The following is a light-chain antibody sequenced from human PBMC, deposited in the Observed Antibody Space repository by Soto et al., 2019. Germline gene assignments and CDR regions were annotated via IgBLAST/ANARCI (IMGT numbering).Light chain of an antibody. Sequence: QSALTQPASVSGSPGQSITISCTGTSSDDGGYNYVSWYQQHPGKAPKLMIYEVSNRPSEVSNRFSGSKSGNTASLTISGLQAEDEGNYYCSSYTSGSTLVVFGGGTKVTVL. J-gene: IGLJ2*01. CDR3: SSYTSGSTLVV. CDR1: SSDDGGYNY. CDR2: EVS. V-gene: IGLV2-14*01.